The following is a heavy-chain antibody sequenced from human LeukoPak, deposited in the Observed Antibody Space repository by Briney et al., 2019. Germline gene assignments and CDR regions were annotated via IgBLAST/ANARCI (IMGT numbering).Heavy chain of an antibody. CDR3: ARSERLLWFGDLFSNFDY. CDR1: GYTFTGYY. J-gene: IGHJ4*02. CDR2: INPDSGGT. Sequence: ASVKVSCKASGYTFTGYYMHWVRQAPGQGLEWMGWINPDSGGTKYAQKFQGRVAMTRDRSISTAYMELSKLRSDDTAVYYCARSERLLWFGDLFSNFDYWGQGTLVTVST. D-gene: IGHD3-10*01. V-gene: IGHV1-2*02.